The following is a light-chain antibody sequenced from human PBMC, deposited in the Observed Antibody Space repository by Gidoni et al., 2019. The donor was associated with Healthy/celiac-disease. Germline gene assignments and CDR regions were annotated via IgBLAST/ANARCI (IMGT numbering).Light chain of an antibody. V-gene: IGKV1-39*01. CDR3: QQSYRTPCS. J-gene: IGKJ2*04. CDR2: AAS. CDR1: QSISSY. Sequence: DIQMTQSPSSLSATVGDRVTITCRASQSISSYLNWYQQKPGKAPKLLIYAASSLQSGVPSRFSGSGSGTDFTLTISSLQPEDFATYYCQQSYRTPCSFGQGPSWRSN.